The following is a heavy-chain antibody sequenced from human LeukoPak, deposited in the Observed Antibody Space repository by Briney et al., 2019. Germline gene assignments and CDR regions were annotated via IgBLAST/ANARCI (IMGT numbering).Heavy chain of an antibody. CDR2: INHDGSST. J-gene: IGHJ4*02. V-gene: IGHV3-74*01. CDR1: GFTFSTFW. CDR3: ARGHSGWYDY. Sequence: GGSLRLSCATSGFTFSTFWMHWVRQAPGKGLVWASRINHDGSSTNYADSVKGRFTISRDNAKNTLYLQMNSLRAEDTAVYYCARGHSGWYDYWGQGTLVTVSS. D-gene: IGHD6-19*01.